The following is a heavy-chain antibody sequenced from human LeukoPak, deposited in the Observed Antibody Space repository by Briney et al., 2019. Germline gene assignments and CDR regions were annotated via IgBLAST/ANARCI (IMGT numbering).Heavy chain of an antibody. J-gene: IGHJ4*02. D-gene: IGHD4-23*01. CDR3: ARTGGNSPPFDY. CDR2: TNAGNGNT. Sequence: ASVKVSCKASGYTFTSYAMHWVRQAPGQRLEWMGWTNAGNGNTKYSQKFQGRVTITRDTSASTAYMELSSLRSEDTAVYYCARTGGNSPPFDYWGQGTLVTVSS. CDR1: GYTFTSYA. V-gene: IGHV1-3*01.